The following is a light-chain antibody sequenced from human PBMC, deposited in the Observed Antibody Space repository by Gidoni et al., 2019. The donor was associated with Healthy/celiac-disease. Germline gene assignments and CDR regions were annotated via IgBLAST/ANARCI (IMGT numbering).Light chain of an antibody. V-gene: IGKV3-11*01. CDR2: DAS. CDR3: HQRSNWPLT. Sequence: THPPATLSLSPEERATLSCRASQSVSSYLAWYQQKPGQAPRLLIYDASNRATGIPARFSGSGSGTDFTLTISSLEPEDFAVYYCHQRSNWPLTFGGGTKVEIK. J-gene: IGKJ4*01. CDR1: QSVSSY.